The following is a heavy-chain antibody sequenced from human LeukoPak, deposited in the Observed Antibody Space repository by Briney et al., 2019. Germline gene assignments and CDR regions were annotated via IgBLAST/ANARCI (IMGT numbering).Heavy chain of an antibody. V-gene: IGHV3-9*01. D-gene: IGHD6-19*01. Sequence: GGSLRLSCTASGFKFHNYALHWVRQAPGKGLEWVSGISWNNESLDYAGSVKGRFIISRDNAKNSIYLQMNSLRAEDTALYYCARDWGSSGWFYFDSWGRGTLVSVSS. CDR2: ISWNNESL. CDR3: ARDWGSSGWFYFDS. CDR1: GFKFHNYA. J-gene: IGHJ4*02.